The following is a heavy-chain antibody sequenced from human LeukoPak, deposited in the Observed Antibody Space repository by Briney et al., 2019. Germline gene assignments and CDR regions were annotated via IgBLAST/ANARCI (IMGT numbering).Heavy chain of an antibody. Sequence: SETLSLTCAVYGGSFSGYYWSWIRQPPGKGLEWIGEINHSGSTNYNPSLKSRVTISVDTSKNQFSLKLSSVTAADTAVYYCARKGRTADRTLWAFDIWGQGTMVTVSS. J-gene: IGHJ3*02. V-gene: IGHV4-34*01. CDR3: ARKGRTADRTLWAFDI. CDR2: INHSGST. CDR1: GGSFSGYY. D-gene: IGHD2-21*01.